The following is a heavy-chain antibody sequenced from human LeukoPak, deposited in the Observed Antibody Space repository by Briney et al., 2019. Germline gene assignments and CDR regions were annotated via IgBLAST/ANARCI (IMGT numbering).Heavy chain of an antibody. CDR1: GGSINSYY. CDR3: ARGGYYYDSSGYWGAFDI. J-gene: IGHJ3*02. CDR2: IYYSGST. Sequence: PSETLSLTCTVSGGSINSYYWSWIRQPPGKGLEWIGYIYYSGSTEYNPSLKSRVTISVDTSKNQFSLKLSSVTAADTAVYYCARGGYYYDSSGYWGAFDIWGQGTMVTVSS. V-gene: IGHV4-59*01. D-gene: IGHD3-22*01.